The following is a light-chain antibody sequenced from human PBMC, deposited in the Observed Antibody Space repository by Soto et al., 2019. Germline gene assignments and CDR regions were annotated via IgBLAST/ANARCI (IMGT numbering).Light chain of an antibody. CDR2: DAS. Sequence: DIQMTQSPSSLSASVGDRVNITCRTSQSISTWLAWYQQQPGRAPRLLIYDASSLQSGVPSRFSGSASGTEFTLTISSLQPDDIATYYCQQCHRYLTFGQGTKVDIK. V-gene: IGKV1-5*01. J-gene: IGKJ1*01. CDR1: QSISTW. CDR3: QQCHRYLT.